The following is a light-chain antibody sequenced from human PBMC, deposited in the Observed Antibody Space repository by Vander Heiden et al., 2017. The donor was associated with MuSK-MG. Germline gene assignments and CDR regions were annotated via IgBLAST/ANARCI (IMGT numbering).Light chain of an antibody. CDR2: GNT. CDR1: NSNIGAGYD. V-gene: IGLV1-40*01. Sequence: QSVLAQPPSVSGAPRQRVTIPCTGTNSNIGAGYDVHWYQQFPGTAPKLLIDGNTNRPSGGPDRFSASKSDTSASLAISGLQADDEADYYCQSYATALSGVLFGGGTKLTVL. J-gene: IGLJ3*02. CDR3: QSYATALSGVL.